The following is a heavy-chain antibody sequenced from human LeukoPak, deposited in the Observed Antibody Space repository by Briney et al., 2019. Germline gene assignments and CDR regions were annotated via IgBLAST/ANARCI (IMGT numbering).Heavy chain of an antibody. CDR1: GFTFSSYS. CDR2: ISSSSSYI. J-gene: IGHJ4*02. D-gene: IGHD3-10*01. V-gene: IGHV3-21*01. Sequence: GGSLRLSCAASGFTFSSYSMNWVRQAPGKGLEWVSSISSSSSYIYYADSVKGRFTISRDNAKNSLYLQMNSLRAEDTAAYYCARSPPVRGVIPFDYWGQGTLVTVSS. CDR3: ARSPPVRGVIPFDY.